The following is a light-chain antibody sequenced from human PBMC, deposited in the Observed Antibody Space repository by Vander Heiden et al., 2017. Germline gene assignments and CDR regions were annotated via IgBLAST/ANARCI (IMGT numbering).Light chain of an antibody. CDR2: EGR. Sequence: QSALTQPASVSGSPGQSITISCTGTSSDVGSYNLVSWYQQHPGKAPNLMIYEGRKRPSGVSNRFSGSKSGTTASLTTSGLQAEDEADYYCCSYAGSSTPVVFGGGTKLTVL. J-gene: IGLJ2*01. CDR1: SSDVGSYNL. CDR3: CSYAGSSTPVV. V-gene: IGLV2-23*01.